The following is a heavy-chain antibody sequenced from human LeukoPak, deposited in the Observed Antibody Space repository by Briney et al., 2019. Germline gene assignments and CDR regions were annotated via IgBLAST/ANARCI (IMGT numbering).Heavy chain of an antibody. V-gene: IGHV4-39*01. J-gene: IGHJ5*02. CDR3: ARPPGIAAAWFDP. CDR1: GASINIRYHY. D-gene: IGHD6-13*01. Sequence: SETLSLTCTVSGASINIRYHYWGWIRQSPGKGLEWIGSMDYTGETYYSPSLQSRVTISVDKSKDQFSLKLNSVTAADTAMYYCARPPGIAAAWFDPWGQGTLVTVSS. CDR2: MDYTGET.